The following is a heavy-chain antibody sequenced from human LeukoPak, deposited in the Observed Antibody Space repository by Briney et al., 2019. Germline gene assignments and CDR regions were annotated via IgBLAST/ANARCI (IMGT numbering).Heavy chain of an antibody. CDR3: ARGFYGSGSYAYSWFDP. D-gene: IGHD3-10*01. CDR1: GGSISNYY. J-gene: IGHJ5*02. V-gene: IGHV4-34*01. Sequence: SETLSLTCTVSGGSISNYYWSWIRQPPGKGLEWIGEINHSGSTNYNPSLKSRVTISVDTSKNQFSLTLSSVTAADTAVYYCARGFYGSGSYAYSWFDPWGQGTLVTVSS. CDR2: INHSGST.